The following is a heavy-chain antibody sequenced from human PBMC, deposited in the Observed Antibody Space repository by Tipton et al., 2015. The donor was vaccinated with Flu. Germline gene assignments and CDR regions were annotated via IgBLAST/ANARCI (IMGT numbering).Heavy chain of an antibody. Sequence: SLRLSCAASGFNFGDYWMAWVRQAPGKGLEWVSQINWDGGSAYYADSVKGRFTISRDNAKNSLYLQMNSLRVEDTAVYYCVRAIAAAGSRWGQGTLVTVSS. CDR3: VRAIAAAGSR. J-gene: IGHJ4*02. CDR1: GFNFGDYW. CDR2: INWDGGSA. V-gene: IGHV3-20*04. D-gene: IGHD6-13*01.